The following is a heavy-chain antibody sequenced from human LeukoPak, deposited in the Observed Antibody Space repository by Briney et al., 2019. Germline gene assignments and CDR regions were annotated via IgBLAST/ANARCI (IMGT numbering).Heavy chain of an antibody. Sequence: QPGGSLRLSCAASGFTFSSYWMSWVRQAPGKGLEWVANIKQDGSEKYYVDSVKGRFTISRDNAKNSLYLQMNSLRAEDTAVYYCARGDIVVVPAAHPVWGQGTTVTVSS. D-gene: IGHD2-2*01. CDR2: IKQDGSEK. V-gene: IGHV3-7*01. J-gene: IGHJ6*02. CDR3: ARGDIVVVPAAHPV. CDR1: GFTFSSYW.